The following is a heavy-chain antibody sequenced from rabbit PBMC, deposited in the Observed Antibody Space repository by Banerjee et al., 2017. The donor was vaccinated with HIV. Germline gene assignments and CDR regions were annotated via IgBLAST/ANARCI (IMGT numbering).Heavy chain of an antibody. CDR3: AGSLVDNANL. V-gene: IGHV1S45*01. CDR1: GFDLSNNYY. Sequence: QEQLVESGGGLVQPEGSLTLTCTASGFDLSNNYYMCWVRQAPGKGLEWIACVLAGTSDNTWYASWAKGRFTISKTSSTTVTLQMTSLTAADTATYLCAGSLVDNANLWGPGTLVTVS. J-gene: IGHJ4*01. CDR2: VLAGTSDNT. D-gene: IGHD1-1*01.